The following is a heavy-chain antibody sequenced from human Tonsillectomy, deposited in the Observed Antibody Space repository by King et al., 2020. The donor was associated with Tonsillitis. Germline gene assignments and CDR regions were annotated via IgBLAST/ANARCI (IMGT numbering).Heavy chain of an antibody. CDR2: IYHSGST. CDR1: GGSISSGGYS. J-gene: IGHJ4*01. CDR3: ARARSGGSPYYFGY. V-gene: IGHV4-30-2*01. D-gene: IGHD2-15*01. Sequence: QLQESGSGLVKPSQTLSLTCAVSGGSISSGGYSWSWIRQPPGKGLEWIGYIYHSGSTYYNPSLKSRVTISVDRSKNQFSLKLSSVTAADTAVYYCARARSGGSPYYFGYWGQGTLVTVSS.